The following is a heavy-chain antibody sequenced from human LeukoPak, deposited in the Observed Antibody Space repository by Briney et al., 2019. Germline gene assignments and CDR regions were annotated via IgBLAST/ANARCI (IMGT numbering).Heavy chain of an antibody. CDR2: IYPGDSDT. Sequence: GESLKISCKGSGYSFTSYWIGWVRQMPGKGLEWMGNIYPGDSDTRYSPSFQGQVTISADKSISTAYLQWSSLKASDTAMYYCARLPLGWYSSPEYYFDYWGQGTLVTVSS. J-gene: IGHJ4*02. D-gene: IGHD6-13*01. CDR3: ARLPLGWYSSPEYYFDY. V-gene: IGHV5-51*01. CDR1: GYSFTSYW.